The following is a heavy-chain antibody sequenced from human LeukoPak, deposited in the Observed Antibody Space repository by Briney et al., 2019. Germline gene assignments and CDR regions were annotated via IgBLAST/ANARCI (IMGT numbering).Heavy chain of an antibody. CDR3: ARDLWGVAAAGTDYFDY. D-gene: IGHD6-13*01. CDR1: GFTFSSYA. V-gene: IGHV3-23*01. CDR2: ISGSGGST. J-gene: IGHJ4*02. Sequence: GGSLRLSCAASGFTFSSYAMSWVRQAPGKGLEWVSAISGSGGSTYYADSVKGRFTISRDNAKNSLYLQMNSLRAEDTAVYYCARDLWGVAAAGTDYFDYWGQGTLVTVSS.